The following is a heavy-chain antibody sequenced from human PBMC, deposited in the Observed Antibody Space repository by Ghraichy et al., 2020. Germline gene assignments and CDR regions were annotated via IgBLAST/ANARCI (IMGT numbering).Heavy chain of an antibody. D-gene: IGHD6-19*01. CDR1: GGSISSSNW. CDR3: ARVGSSGWYYFDY. V-gene: IGHV4-4*02. CDR2: IYHSGST. J-gene: IGHJ4*02. Sequence: SETLSLTCAVSGGSISSSNWWSWVRQPPGKGLEWIGEIYHSGSTNYNPSLKSRVTISVDKSKNQFSLKLSSVTAADTAVYYCARVGSSGWYYFDYWGQGTLVTVSS.